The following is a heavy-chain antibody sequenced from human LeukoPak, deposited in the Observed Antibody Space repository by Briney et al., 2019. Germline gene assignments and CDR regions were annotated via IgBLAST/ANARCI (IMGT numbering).Heavy chain of an antibody. Sequence: ASVKVSCKASGYTFTSYDINWVRQATGQGLEWMGWMNPNSGNTGCAQKFQGRVTMTRNTSISTAYMELSSLRSEDTAVYYCARSVRSGLYYYYYYMDVWGKGTTVTVSS. CDR1: GYTFTSYD. D-gene: IGHD3-3*01. J-gene: IGHJ6*03. CDR3: ARSVRSGLYYYYYYMDV. CDR2: MNPNSGNT. V-gene: IGHV1-8*01.